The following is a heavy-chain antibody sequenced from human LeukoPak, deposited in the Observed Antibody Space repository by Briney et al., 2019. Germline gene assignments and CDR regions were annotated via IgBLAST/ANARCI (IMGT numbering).Heavy chain of an antibody. CDR3: ARDTVAGTYWYFDL. J-gene: IGHJ2*01. Sequence: PGRSLRLSCAASGFTFSSYGMHWVRQAPGKGLEWVAVIWYDGSNKYYADSVKGRFTISRDNSKNTLYLQMNSLRAEDTAVYYCARDTVAGTYWYFDLWGRGTLVTVSS. D-gene: IGHD6-19*01. V-gene: IGHV3-33*01. CDR1: GFTFSSYG. CDR2: IWYDGSNK.